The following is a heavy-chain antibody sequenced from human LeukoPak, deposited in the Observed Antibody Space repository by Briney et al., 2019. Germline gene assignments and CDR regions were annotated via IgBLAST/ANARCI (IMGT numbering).Heavy chain of an antibody. CDR1: GGSISSYY. CDR2: IYTSGST. V-gene: IGHV4-4*07. Sequence: PSETLSLACTVAGGSISSYYWSWIRQPAGKGLEWIGRIYTSGSTNYNPSLKSRVTMSVDTSKHQFSLKLSSVSAANTAVYYCERAHWHYYYDSTDAFDSWGQGTMVTVSS. D-gene: IGHD3-22*01. J-gene: IGHJ3*02. CDR3: ERAHWHYYYDSTDAFDS.